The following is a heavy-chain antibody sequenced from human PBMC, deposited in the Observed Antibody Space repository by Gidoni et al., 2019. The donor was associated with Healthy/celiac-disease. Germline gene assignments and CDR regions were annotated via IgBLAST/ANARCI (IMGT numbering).Heavy chain of an antibody. D-gene: IGHD5-12*01. V-gene: IGHV3-30*18. Sequence: QGQLVESGGGVVQPGRLLRLAGAAPGGSLSSHGQSWVRQAPGKGLGWVAVISYDGRTKYYADSVKGRFTISRDNSKNTLYLQMNSLRAEDTAVYYCAKGPYSGYDYGWGPRPEIYFDYWGQGTLVTVSS. CDR1: GGSLSSHG. CDR3: AKGPYSGYDYGWGPRPEIYFDY. J-gene: IGHJ4*02. CDR2: ISYDGRTK.